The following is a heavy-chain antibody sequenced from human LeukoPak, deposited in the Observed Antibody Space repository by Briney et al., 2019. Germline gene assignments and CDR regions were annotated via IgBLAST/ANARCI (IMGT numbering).Heavy chain of an antibody. CDR2: MYSGGRT. J-gene: IGHJ4*02. CDR3: ASEGDYGDYSN. Sequence: GGSLRLSCAASGLTVSNTYMSWVRQAPGKGLEWVSVMYSGGRTFYADSVKGRFTISRDNSKNTLYLQMNSLRAEDTAVYFCASEGDYGDYSNWGQGTLVTVSS. CDR1: GLTVSNTY. D-gene: IGHD4-17*01. V-gene: IGHV3-53*01.